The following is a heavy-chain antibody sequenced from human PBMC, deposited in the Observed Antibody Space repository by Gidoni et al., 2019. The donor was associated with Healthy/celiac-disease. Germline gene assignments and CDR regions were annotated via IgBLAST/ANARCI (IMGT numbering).Heavy chain of an antibody. J-gene: IGHJ5*02. CDR2: IYTSGST. CDR3: ARGKNWFDP. V-gene: IGHV4-61*02. Sequence: QVQLQESGTGLVKPSQTLSLTCTVAGGSISSGSYYWSWLRQPAGKGLEWIGRIYTSGSTNYNPSLKSRVTMSVDTSKNQFSLKLSSVTAADTAVYYCARGKNWFDPWGQGTLVTVSS. CDR1: GGSISSGSYY.